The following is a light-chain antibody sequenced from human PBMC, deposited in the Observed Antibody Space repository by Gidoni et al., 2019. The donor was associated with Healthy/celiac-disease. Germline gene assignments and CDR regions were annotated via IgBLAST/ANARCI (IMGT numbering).Light chain of an antibody. CDR3: QQYYSTPFT. CDR1: RTVLYSSNNNNY. CDR2: WAS. J-gene: IGKJ3*01. V-gene: IGKV4-1*01. Sequence: DIVMTQSPDSLAGTLGERATISCKSSRTVLYSSNNNNYLAWYQQKPGQPPKLLIYWASTRESGVPARFSGSGSGTDFTLTISSLQSEDVAVYYCQQYYSTPFTFGPGTKVDVK.